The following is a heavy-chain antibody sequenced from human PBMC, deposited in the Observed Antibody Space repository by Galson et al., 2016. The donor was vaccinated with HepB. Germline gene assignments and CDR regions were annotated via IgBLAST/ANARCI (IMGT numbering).Heavy chain of an antibody. D-gene: IGHD6-19*01. V-gene: IGHV1-8*01. J-gene: IGHJ6*02. CDR2: MNPNSGNT. CDR1: GYTFTSYD. Sequence: SCKASGYTFTSYDINWVRQATGQGLEWMGWMNPNSGNTGYAQKFQGRVTMTRNTSISTAYMELSSLRSEETAVYYCARPGRRIAVGGNYGMDVWGQGTTVTVSS. CDR3: ARPGRRIAVGGNYGMDV.